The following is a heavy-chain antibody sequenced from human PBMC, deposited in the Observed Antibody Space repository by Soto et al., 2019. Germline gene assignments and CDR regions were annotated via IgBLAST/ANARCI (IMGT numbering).Heavy chain of an antibody. D-gene: IGHD1-7*01. CDR2: INPNSGGT. Sequence: GASVKVSCKASGYTFTGYYMHWVRQAPGQGLEWMGWINPNSGGTNYAQKFQGWVTMTRDTSISTAYMELSRLRSDDTAVYYCARDRDNWNYEFDYWGQGTLVTVS. CDR1: GYTFTGYY. V-gene: IGHV1-2*04. CDR3: ARDRDNWNYEFDY. J-gene: IGHJ4*02.